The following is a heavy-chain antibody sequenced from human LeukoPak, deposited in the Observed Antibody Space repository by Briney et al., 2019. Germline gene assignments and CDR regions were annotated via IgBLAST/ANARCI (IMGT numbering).Heavy chain of an antibody. V-gene: IGHV4-30-4*08. Sequence: SWVRQPPGKGLEWIGYIYYSGSTYYNPSLKSRVTISVDTSKNQFSLKLSSVTAADTAVYYCARGPLYYDFWSGYFYYFDHWGQGTLVTVSS. J-gene: IGHJ4*02. CDR2: IYYSGST. CDR3: ARGPLYYDFWSGYFYYFDH. D-gene: IGHD3-3*01.